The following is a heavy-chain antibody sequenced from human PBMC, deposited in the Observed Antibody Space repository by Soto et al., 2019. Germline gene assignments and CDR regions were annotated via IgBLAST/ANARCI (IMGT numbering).Heavy chain of an antibody. CDR3: VRDGTKTLRDWFDH. V-gene: IGHV4-4*07. CDR2: IYATGTT. CDR1: GSSISGFY. Sequence: PXETLSLTCTVSGSSISGFYWGWIRKSAGKGLEWIGRIYATGTTDYNPSLKSRVMMSVDTSKKQFSLKLRSVTAADTAVYYCVRDGTKTLRDWFDHWGQGISVTVSS. D-gene: IGHD1-1*01. J-gene: IGHJ5*02.